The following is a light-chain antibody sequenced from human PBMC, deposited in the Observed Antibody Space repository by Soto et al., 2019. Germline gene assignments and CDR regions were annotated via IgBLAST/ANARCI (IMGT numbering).Light chain of an antibody. CDR2: CNI. V-gene: IGLV1-40*01. J-gene: IGLJ1*01. CDR3: QSYDSSLGGSYV. CDR1: SSNIGAGFD. Sequence: QSVLTQPPSVSGAPGQRVTISCTGSSSNIGAGFDVHWYQQLPGTAPKLLIYCNINRPSGVPDRFSGSKSGTSASLAITGLQAEDEADYYCQSYDSSLGGSYVFGTVTKVTVL.